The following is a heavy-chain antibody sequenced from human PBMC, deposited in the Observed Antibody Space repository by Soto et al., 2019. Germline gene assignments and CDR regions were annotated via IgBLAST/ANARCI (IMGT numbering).Heavy chain of an antibody. Sequence: PGGSLRLSCAASGFTFSSYAMSWVSQAPGKGLEWVSAISGSGGSTYYADSVKGRFTISRDNSKNTLYLQMNSLRAEDTAVYYCAKWRAAAGTDYYYGMDVWGQGTTGTVSS. V-gene: IGHV3-23*01. CDR3: AKWRAAAGTDYYYGMDV. CDR2: ISGSGGST. D-gene: IGHD6-13*01. J-gene: IGHJ6*02. CDR1: GFTFSSYA.